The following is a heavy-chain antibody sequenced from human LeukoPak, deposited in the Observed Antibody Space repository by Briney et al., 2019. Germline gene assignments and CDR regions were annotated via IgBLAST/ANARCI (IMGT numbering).Heavy chain of an antibody. D-gene: IGHD2-2*01. CDR2: IYHSGST. CDR1: GGSISSGGYY. J-gene: IGHJ3*02. CDR3: ARGRAYCSSTSCYAFDI. Sequence: SQTLSLTCTVSGGSISSGGYYWSWIRQSPGKGLEWIGYIYHSGSTYYNPSLKSRVTISVDRSKNQFSLKLSSVTAADTAVYYCARGRAYCSSTSCYAFDIWGQGTMVTVSS. V-gene: IGHV4-30-2*06.